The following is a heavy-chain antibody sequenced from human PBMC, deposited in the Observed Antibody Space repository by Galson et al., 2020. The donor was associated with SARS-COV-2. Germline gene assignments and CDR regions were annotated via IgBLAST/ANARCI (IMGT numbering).Heavy chain of an antibody. J-gene: IGHJ3*01. D-gene: IGHD2-15*01. CDR1: GFTFSRYA. V-gene: IGHV3-23*01. CDR3: ATPRLQTIDAFDF. CDR2: ISGSGGST. Sequence: GGSLRLSCAASGFTFSRYAMSWVRQAPGKGLEWVSAISGSGGSTYYVDSVKGRFTISRDNSKNTLFLQMNSLRAEDTAVYYCATPRLQTIDAFDFWGQGTMVTVSS.